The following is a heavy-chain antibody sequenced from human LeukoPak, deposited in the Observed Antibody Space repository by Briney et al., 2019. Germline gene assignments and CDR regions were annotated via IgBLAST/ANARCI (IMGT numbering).Heavy chain of an antibody. CDR3: AKDIVVKGGLWDGLGS. CDR1: GFNFDDYS. V-gene: IGHV3-9*01. J-gene: IGHJ3*01. D-gene: IGHD1-26*01. Sequence: GGSLRLSCAASGFNFDDYSMHWVRQVPGKGLEWVSGIIWNSNTLRYADSVKGRFTLPRDNAKNSLYLQMNSLRVEDTALYCCAKDIVVKGGLWDGLGSWGQGRMVTVSS. CDR2: IIWNSNTL.